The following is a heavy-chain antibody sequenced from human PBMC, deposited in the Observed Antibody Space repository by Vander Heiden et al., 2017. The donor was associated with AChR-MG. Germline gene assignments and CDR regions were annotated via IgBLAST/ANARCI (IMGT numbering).Heavy chain of an antibody. J-gene: IGHJ4*02. D-gene: IGHD1-26*01. Sequence: EVQLVESGGDLVNPGGSLRLSCAASGFTFSNAWMSWVRQAPGKGLEWVGRIKHKPDGETTDYAAPVKDRFIISRDDSRNTVYLQMNSLKIEDTAVYYCATPGGAWDYFDYWGQGTLVTVSS. CDR1: GFTFSNAW. CDR2: IKHKPDGETT. CDR3: ATPGGAWDYFDY. V-gene: IGHV3-15*01.